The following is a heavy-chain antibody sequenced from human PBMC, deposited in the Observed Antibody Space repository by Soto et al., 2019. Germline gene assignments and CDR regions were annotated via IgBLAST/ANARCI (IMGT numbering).Heavy chain of an antibody. CDR2: IMPFFGSG. J-gene: IGHJ4*02. D-gene: IGHD3-22*01. Sequence: EQSGAEVKKPGSSVKVSCKALRGTFTNYAFSWVRQAPGQGLEWMGGIMPFFGSGNYAQKFQGRINITADESTSSVYLELTSLRSEDTAVYYCARDRAGYYSHFVYWGQGTLVTVSS. V-gene: IGHV1-69*01. CDR1: RGTFTNYA. CDR3: ARDRAGYYSHFVY.